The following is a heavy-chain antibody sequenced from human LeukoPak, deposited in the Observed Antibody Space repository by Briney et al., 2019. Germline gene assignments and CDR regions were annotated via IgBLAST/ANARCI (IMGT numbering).Heavy chain of an antibody. Sequence: PGGSLRLSCAASGFTFSSYWMHWVRQAPGKGLEWVSYISSSDSTIYYADSVKGRFTISRDNAKNSLYLQMNSLRAEDTAVYYCARALYDSSGYYFDYWGQGTLVTVSS. D-gene: IGHD3-22*01. V-gene: IGHV3-48*04. CDR3: ARALYDSSGYYFDY. J-gene: IGHJ4*02. CDR2: ISSSDSTI. CDR1: GFTFSSYW.